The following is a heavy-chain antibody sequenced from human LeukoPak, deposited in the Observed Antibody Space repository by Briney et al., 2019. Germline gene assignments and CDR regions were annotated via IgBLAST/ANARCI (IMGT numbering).Heavy chain of an antibody. J-gene: IGHJ4*02. Sequence: SETLSLTCAVYGGSFSGYYWSWIRQPPGKGLEWIGEISHSGSTNHNPSLKSRVTISVDTSKNEVSLRLSSVTAADTAVYFCASVELATTNFSYWGQGSLVTVSS. CDR3: ASVELATTNFSY. D-gene: IGHD5-12*01. V-gene: IGHV4-34*01. CDR1: GGSFSGYY. CDR2: ISHSGST.